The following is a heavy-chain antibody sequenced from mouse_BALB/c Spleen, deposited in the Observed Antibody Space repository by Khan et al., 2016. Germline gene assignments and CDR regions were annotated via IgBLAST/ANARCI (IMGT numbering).Heavy chain of an antibody. Sequence: IQLVQSGPELKKPGETVKLPCKASGYTFTNYGMNWVKQAPGKGLKWMGWINTYTGEPTYADDFKGRFAFSLETSASTAYLQINKLKNEDTATYSGATEVYYRYAMDIWGQGTSLTVSS. CDR3: ATEVYYRYAMDI. CDR2: INTYTGEP. CDR1: GYTFTNYG. J-gene: IGHJ4*01. D-gene: IGHD1-1*01. V-gene: IGHV9-3-1*01.